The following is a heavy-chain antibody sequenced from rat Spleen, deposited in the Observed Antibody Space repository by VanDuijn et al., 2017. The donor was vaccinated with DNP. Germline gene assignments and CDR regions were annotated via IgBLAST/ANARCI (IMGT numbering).Heavy chain of an antibody. Sequence: EVQLVESGGDLVQPGRSLKLSCAASGFTFSNSDMAWVRQAPKKGLEWVASITTSGDSTSSPDSVKGRFTISRDNAKNTLYLQMNSLRSEDTATYYCARGGRSYFDYWGQGVMVTVSS. V-gene: IGHV5S23*01. CDR2: ITTSGDST. J-gene: IGHJ2*01. CDR1: GFTFSNSD. D-gene: IGHD1-11*01. CDR3: ARGGRSYFDY.